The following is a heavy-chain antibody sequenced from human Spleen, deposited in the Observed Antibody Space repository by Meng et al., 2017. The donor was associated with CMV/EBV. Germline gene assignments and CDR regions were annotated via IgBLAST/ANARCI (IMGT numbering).Heavy chain of an antibody. V-gene: IGHV4-61*01. J-gene: IGHJ4*02. CDR1: DSGRSGSYY. Sequence: DSGRSGSYYGSWIRQHQGKGLGWMGYIYYSGSNNYNPSRKRRVTISEDTSKNQFSLKLSSVSAADTAVYYCARDREALYSSSYYFDHWGQGTLVTVSS. D-gene: IGHD6-6*01. CDR2: IYYSGSN. CDR3: ARDREALYSSSYYFDH.